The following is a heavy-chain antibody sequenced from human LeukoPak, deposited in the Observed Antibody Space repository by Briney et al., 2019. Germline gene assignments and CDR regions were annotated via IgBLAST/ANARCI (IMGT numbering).Heavy chain of an antibody. CDR3: AGDYYSNSFFDY. V-gene: IGHV3-21*01. CDR1: GFIVSGDF. Sequence: GGSLRLSCAASGFIVSGDFMSWVRQAPGKGLEWVSSISSSSSYIYYADSVKGRFTISRDNAKNSLYLQMNSLRAEDTAVYYCAGDYYSNSFFDYWGQGTLVTVSS. J-gene: IGHJ4*02. CDR2: ISSSSSYI. D-gene: IGHD4-11*01.